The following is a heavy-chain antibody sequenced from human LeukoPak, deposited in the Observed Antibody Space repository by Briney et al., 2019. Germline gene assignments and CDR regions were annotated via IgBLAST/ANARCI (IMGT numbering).Heavy chain of an antibody. CDR1: GVSISSYY. Sequence: PSETLSLTCTVSGVSISSYYWSWIRQPPGKGLEWIGYIYYSGSTNYNPSLKSRVTISVATSKHQFSLKLGSVTAAYTAVCYCASCSSSWSFDYWGQGTLVTVSS. CDR2: IYYSGST. D-gene: IGHD6-13*01. J-gene: IGHJ4*02. CDR3: ASCSSSWSFDY. V-gene: IGHV4-59*01.